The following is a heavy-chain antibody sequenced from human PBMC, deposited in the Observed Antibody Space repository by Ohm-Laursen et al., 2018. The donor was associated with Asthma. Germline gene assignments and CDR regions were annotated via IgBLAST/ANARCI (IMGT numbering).Heavy chain of an antibody. D-gene: IGHD3-10*01. CDR3: AKDMGMVRGVIYYYYGMDV. J-gene: IGHJ6*02. Sequence: SLRLSCTATGFTFSSYAMSWVRQAPGKGLECVSAIIGSGADTYYADSVKGRFTISRDNSKNTLYLQMNSLRAEDTAVYYCAKDMGMVRGVIYYYYGMDVWGQGTTVTVSS. CDR2: IIGSGADT. V-gene: IGHV3-23*01. CDR1: GFTFSSYA.